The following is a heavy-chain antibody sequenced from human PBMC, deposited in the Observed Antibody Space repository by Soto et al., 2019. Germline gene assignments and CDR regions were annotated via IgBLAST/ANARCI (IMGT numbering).Heavy chain of an antibody. D-gene: IGHD3-10*01. CDR1: GGSFTGYS. Sequence: QVQLQQWGAGLLKPSETLSLTCGVYGGSFTGYSWTWLGQPPRKGLEWIGQINHIGSAINNPSLKSRVTISLLTSNEQFSLELNSVTAADTAVYYCASCRFRENFYSGGWYYFDSWGQGTLVTVSS. CDR3: ASCRFRENFYSGGWYYFDS. J-gene: IGHJ4*02. V-gene: IGHV4-34*01. CDR2: INHIGSA.